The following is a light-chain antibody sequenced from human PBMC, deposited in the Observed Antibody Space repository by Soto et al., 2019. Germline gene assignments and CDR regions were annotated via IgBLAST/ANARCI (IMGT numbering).Light chain of an antibody. CDR3: SSYTSSSPYV. V-gene: IGLV2-14*01. CDR1: SSDVGGYNY. Sequence: QSALTQPASVSGSPGQSITISCTGTSSDVGGYNYVSWYQQYPGKAPKLMIYDVSNRPSGVSNRFSGSKSGNTAPLTISGPQAEDEADYYCSSYTSSSPYVFGTGTKVTVL. J-gene: IGLJ1*01. CDR2: DVS.